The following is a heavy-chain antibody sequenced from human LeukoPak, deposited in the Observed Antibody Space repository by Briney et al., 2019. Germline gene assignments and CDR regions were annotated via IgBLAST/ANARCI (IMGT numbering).Heavy chain of an antibody. Sequence: SETLSLTCTVSGGSISTYYWNWIRQPPGKGLEWIGYIYHSGSTNYNPSLQSRVTISVDTSKNQFSLNLNSVTAADTAVYYCASSCSGGSCSTPTRLDYWGQGTLVTVSS. CDR2: IYHSGST. V-gene: IGHV4-59*01. J-gene: IGHJ4*02. CDR1: GGSISTYY. D-gene: IGHD2-15*01. CDR3: ASSCSGGSCSTPTRLDY.